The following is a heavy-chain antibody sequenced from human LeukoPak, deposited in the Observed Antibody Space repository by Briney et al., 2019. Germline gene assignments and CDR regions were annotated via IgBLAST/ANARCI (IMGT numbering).Heavy chain of an antibody. V-gene: IGHV4-34*01. J-gene: IGHJ5*02. CDR2: INHSGST. Sequence: NPSETLSLTCAVYGGSLSGYYWSWIRQPPGKGLEWIGEINHSGSTNYNPSLKSRVTISVDTSKNQFSLKLSSVTAADTAVYYCARGVYIVATISNNWFDPWGQGTLVTVSS. CDR3: ARGVYIVATISNNWFDP. D-gene: IGHD5-12*01. CDR1: GGSLSGYY.